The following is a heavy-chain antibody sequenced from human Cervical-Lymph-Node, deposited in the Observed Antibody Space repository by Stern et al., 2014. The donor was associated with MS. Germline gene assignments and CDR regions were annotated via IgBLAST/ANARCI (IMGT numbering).Heavy chain of an antibody. CDR2: IKNRAEGGTA. J-gene: IGHJ4*02. D-gene: IGHD2-2*02. CDR1: GYTFAGSW. Sequence: EVQLEESGGGVVKPGGSLRLSCTAPGYTFAGSWVTWVRQAPGKGLEWVGRIKNRAEGGTAEYAAPVKGRFVMSADDSETTVFLEMSGLRTEDTAIYFCCTTYTDWGQGTLVTVFS. V-gene: IGHV3-15*01. CDR3: CTTYTD.